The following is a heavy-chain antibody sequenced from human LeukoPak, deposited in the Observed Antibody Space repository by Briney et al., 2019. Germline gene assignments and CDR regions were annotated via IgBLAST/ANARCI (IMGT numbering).Heavy chain of an antibody. Sequence: GGSLRLSCAASGFTVSSNYMSWVRQAPGKGLEWVSVIYSGGSTYYADSVKGRFTISRDNSKNTLYLQMNSLRAEDTAVYYCARENYDSSGFSSGGYYYGMDVGGQGPPVTVS. D-gene: IGHD3-22*01. V-gene: IGHV3-66*01. CDR3: ARENYDSSGFSSGGYYYGMDV. CDR1: GFTVSSNY. CDR2: IYSGGST. J-gene: IGHJ6*02.